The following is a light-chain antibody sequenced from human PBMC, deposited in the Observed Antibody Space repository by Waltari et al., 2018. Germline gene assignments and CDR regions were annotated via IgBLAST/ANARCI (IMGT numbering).Light chain of an antibody. Sequence: QSVLTQPPSVSGAPGQRVTISCTGSDSNIGAGYDVHWYQQLPGTATKLLIYGNTNRPAGVSDRFSGSKSGTSGSLAIVGLQAEDEAYYYCQSYDRSLTGSWVFGGGTKLTVL. CDR3: QSYDRSLTGSWV. CDR2: GNT. J-gene: IGLJ3*02. CDR1: DSNIGAGYD. V-gene: IGLV1-40*01.